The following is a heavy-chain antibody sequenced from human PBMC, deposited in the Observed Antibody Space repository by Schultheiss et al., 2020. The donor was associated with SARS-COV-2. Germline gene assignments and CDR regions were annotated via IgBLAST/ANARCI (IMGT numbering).Heavy chain of an antibody. Sequence: GSLRLSCAASGFTFSSYSMNWVRQAPGKGLEWIGYIYYSGSTYYNPSLKSRVTISVDTSKNQFSLKLSSVTAADTAVYYCARGDGDGMDVWGQGTTVTVSS. D-gene: IGHD3-10*01. CDR2: IYYSGST. J-gene: IGHJ6*02. V-gene: IGHV4-59*01. CDR1: GFTFSSYS. CDR3: ARGDGDGMDV.